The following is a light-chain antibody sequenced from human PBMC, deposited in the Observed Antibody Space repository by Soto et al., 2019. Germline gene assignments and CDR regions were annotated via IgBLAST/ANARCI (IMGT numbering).Light chain of an antibody. CDR2: GSS. Sequence: EVVLTQSPGTLSLSPGERATLSCRASQSVSGNYLAWYQQKRGQPPRLLIYGSSDRATGIPDRFSGSGSGTDFTLTITRVEPEDFAVYYCHQYGSSTPYTFGQGTKLEIK. V-gene: IGKV3-20*01. CDR1: QSVSGNY. J-gene: IGKJ2*01. CDR3: HQYGSSTPYT.